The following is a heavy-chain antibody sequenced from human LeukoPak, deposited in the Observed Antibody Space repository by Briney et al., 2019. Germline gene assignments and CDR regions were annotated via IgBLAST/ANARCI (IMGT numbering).Heavy chain of an antibody. CDR1: GGSISNSSYY. Sequence: PSETLSLTCTVSGGSISNSSYYWGWIRQPPGKELEWIGNIYYSGSTYYNPSLKSRVTISVDTSKNQFSLKLDSVTAADTAVYYCARHSRPRKGFDIWGQGTMVTVSS. CDR2: IYYSGST. CDR3: ARHSRPRKGFDI. J-gene: IGHJ3*02. D-gene: IGHD1-14*01. V-gene: IGHV4-39*01.